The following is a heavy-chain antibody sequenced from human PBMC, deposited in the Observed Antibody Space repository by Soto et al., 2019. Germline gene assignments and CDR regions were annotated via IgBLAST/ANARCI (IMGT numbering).Heavy chain of an antibody. CDR2: ISASGGNA. CDR1: GFIMSTYA. J-gene: IGHJ6*02. Sequence: PGWSLRLSCAASGFIMSTYAMAWVRQAPGKGLEWLSVISASGGNANYADSVKGRFTIARDNSKNTLYLQMNSLRAEDTALYYCVRDSVIRRKQDTPGMDVCGPGTTVTVSS. D-gene: IGHD3-16*02. V-gene: IGHV3-23*01. CDR3: VRDSVIRRKQDTPGMDV.